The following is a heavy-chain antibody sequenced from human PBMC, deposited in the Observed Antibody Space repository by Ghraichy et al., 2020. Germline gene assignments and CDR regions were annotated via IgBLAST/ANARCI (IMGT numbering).Heavy chain of an antibody. CDR2: FYYTGST. CDR3: ARQLYYYVSRGGGGAFDV. V-gene: IGHV4-39*01. D-gene: IGHD3-22*01. Sequence: SETLSLTCTVSGGSINNRDYFWGWVRQPPGKGLEWIGTFYYTGSTYYNSSLESRVTISLDKSKNQFSLKLISVTAADTSVYYCARQLYYYVSRGGGGAFDVWGQGTMVTVSS. J-gene: IGHJ3*01. CDR1: GGSINNRDYF.